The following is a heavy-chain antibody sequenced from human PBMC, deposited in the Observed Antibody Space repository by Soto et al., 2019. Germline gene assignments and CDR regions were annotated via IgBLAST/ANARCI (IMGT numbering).Heavy chain of an antibody. V-gene: IGHV3-23*01. D-gene: IGHD1-26*01. J-gene: IGHJ4*02. CDR2: ISGSGGST. CDR1: GFTFSGYA. Sequence: WGSLRLSCAASGFTFSGYAMSWVRQAPGKGLEWVSAISGSGGSTYYADSVKGRFTISRDNSKNTLYLQMNSLRAEDTAVYYCATWPYPTIVGASTAYWGQGTLVTVSS. CDR3: ATWPYPTIVGASTAY.